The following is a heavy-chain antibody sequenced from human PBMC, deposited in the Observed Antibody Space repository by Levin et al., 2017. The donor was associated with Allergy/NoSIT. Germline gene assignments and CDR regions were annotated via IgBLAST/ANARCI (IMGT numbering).Heavy chain of an antibody. CDR3: ARERAHDRRFCSQTNCPNDY. J-gene: IGHJ4*02. D-gene: IGHD3-3*01. V-gene: IGHV1-18*01. CDR1: GYTFKNYG. Sequence: EASVKVSCKASGYTFKNYGMSWMRQAPRQGLEWMGWISTYNGDTNYVKTFQGRVTMTTDTSTSTVYMELRNLRSDDTAVYYCARERAHDRRFCSQTNCPNDYWGQGTLVTVSS. CDR2: ISTYNGDT.